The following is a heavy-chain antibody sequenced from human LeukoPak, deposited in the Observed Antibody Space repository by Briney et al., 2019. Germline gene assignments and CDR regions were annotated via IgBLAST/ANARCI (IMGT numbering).Heavy chain of an antibody. CDR1: GGSFSGHY. CDR2: INHSGNS. V-gene: IGHV4-34*01. Sequence: SETLSLTCAVYGGSFSGHYWSWIRQPPGKGLEWIGEINHSGNSNYNPSLKSRVTISLDTSKNQFSLKVRSVTAADTAVYYCARSPHRRLIGGWFDPWGQGTLVTVSS. CDR3: ARSPHRRLIGGWFDP. J-gene: IGHJ5*02. D-gene: IGHD7-27*01.